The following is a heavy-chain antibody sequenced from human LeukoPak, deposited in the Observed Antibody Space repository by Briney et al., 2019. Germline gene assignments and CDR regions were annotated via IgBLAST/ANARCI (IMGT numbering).Heavy chain of an antibody. D-gene: IGHD5-24*01. J-gene: IGHJ4*02. CDR1: GYSFTNYW. CDR3: ARMRDGYSDFDY. CDR2: NYPGDSDT. Sequence: GESLKISCKGSGYSFTNYWIGWARQMPGKGLEWMGINYPGDSDTRYSPSFQGQVTISADKSIRITYLQWSSLKASDTAMYYCARMRDGYSDFDYWGQGTLVTVSS. V-gene: IGHV5-51*01.